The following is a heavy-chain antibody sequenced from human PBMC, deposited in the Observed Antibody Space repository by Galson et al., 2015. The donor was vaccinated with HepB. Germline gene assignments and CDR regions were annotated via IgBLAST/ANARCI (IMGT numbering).Heavy chain of an antibody. Sequence: SLRLSCAASGFAFSNYGMHWVRQAPGKGLEWVAVISYDGRNKYYADSVKGRFTISRDNSKNTLYLQMSSLRAEDTAVYYCAKSATVSYYYYYYMDVWGKGTTVTVSS. CDR3: AKSATVSYYYYYYMDV. D-gene: IGHD4-11*01. V-gene: IGHV3-30*18. CDR1: GFAFSNYG. J-gene: IGHJ6*03. CDR2: ISYDGRNK.